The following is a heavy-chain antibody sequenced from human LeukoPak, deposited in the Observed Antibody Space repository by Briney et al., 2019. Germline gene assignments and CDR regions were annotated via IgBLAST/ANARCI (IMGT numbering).Heavy chain of an antibody. V-gene: IGHV1-2*02. D-gene: IGHD3-22*01. Sequence: ASVKVSCKASGYTFTGYYMHWVRQAPGQGLEWMGWINPNSGGTSYAQKFQGRVTMTRDTSISTAYMELSRLRSDDTAVYYCARLASLYDSSGYYWGDYWGQGTLVTVSS. CDR3: ARLASLYDSSGYYWGDY. CDR1: GYTFTGYY. CDR2: INPNSGGT. J-gene: IGHJ4*02.